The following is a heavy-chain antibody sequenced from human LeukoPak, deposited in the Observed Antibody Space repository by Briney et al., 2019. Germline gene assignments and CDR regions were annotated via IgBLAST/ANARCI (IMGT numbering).Heavy chain of an antibody. V-gene: IGHV3-74*01. J-gene: IGHJ6*02. Sequence: PGGSLRLSCAASEFTFSSYWMHWVRQDPGRGLVWVSRINPDGSGTNYADSVKGRFTISRDNAKNSLYLQMNSLRAEDTAVYYCASLMGEHDYGDYVPLYYYYGMDVWGQGTTVTVSS. CDR2: INPDGSGT. CDR1: EFTFSSYW. D-gene: IGHD4-17*01. CDR3: ASLMGEHDYGDYVPLYYYYGMDV.